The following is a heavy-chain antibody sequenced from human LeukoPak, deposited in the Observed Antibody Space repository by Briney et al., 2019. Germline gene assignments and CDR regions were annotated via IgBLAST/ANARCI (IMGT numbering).Heavy chain of an antibody. Sequence: GGSLRLSCAASGFTFSNYWMYWVRQAPGKGLVWVSRIDSDGSGTKYADSVTGRFTVSRDNAKNTLYLQINSLRVEDTAVYYCARGAWYFDSWGQGTLVTVSS. CDR3: ARGAWYFDS. CDR2: IDSDGSGT. V-gene: IGHV3-74*01. CDR1: GFTFSNYW. J-gene: IGHJ4*02.